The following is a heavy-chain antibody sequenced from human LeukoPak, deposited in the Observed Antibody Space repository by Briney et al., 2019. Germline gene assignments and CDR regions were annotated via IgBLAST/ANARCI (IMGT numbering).Heavy chain of an antibody. D-gene: IGHD6-13*01. Sequence: GGSLRLSCAASGFTFSSYWMSWVRQAPGKGLEWGANIKQDGSEKYYVDSVKGRFTISRDNAKNSLYLQMNSLRAEDTAVYYCARGARSSSWYYYYYGMDVWGQGTTVTVSS. V-gene: IGHV3-7*01. CDR3: ARGARSSSWYYYYYGMDV. CDR1: GFTFSSYW. J-gene: IGHJ6*02. CDR2: IKQDGSEK.